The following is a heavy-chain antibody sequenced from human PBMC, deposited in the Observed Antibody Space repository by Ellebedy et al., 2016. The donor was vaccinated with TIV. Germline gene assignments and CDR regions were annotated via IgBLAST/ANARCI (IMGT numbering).Heavy chain of an antibody. V-gene: IGHV3-21*01. CDR2: ISSDSTYI. CDR1: GFTFSSYW. Sequence: GGSLRLXXAASGFTFSSYWMNWVRQAPGKGLEWVSSISSDSTYIYYSDSLKGRFTISRDNAKKSLDLKMNSLRAEDTAVYYCEREIFTGYDSHRYCELWGQGALFTVAA. D-gene: IGHD5-12*01. CDR3: EREIFTGYDSHRYCEL. J-gene: IGHJ4*02.